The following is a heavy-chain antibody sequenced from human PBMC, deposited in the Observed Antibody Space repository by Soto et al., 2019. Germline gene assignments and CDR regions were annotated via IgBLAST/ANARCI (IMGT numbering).Heavy chain of an antibody. CDR1: GFTFSTYT. CDR3: ASSITIFGVPFDY. V-gene: IGHV3-21*01. Sequence: EVQLVESGGGLVKPGGSLRLSCVASGFTFSTYTMNWVRQTPGRGLEWVSSISSSSSYIYYADSVKGRFTISRDNAKHSLYLQMNSLRAEDTAVYYCASSITIFGVPFDYWGQGSLVTVSS. D-gene: IGHD3-3*01. J-gene: IGHJ4*02. CDR2: ISSSSSYI.